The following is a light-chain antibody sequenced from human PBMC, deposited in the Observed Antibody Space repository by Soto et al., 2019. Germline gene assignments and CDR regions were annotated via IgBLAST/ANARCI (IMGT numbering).Light chain of an antibody. CDR2: GAS. V-gene: IGKV3-15*01. J-gene: IGKJ3*01. CDR1: QTIGNN. Sequence: MVMTQSPATLSLSPGDSATLSCSASQTIGNNLAWFQHKPGQAPRLLIYGASTRATGVPARFSGSGSGTEFTLSISSLQFEDFAVYYCHQYNNWLSFTFGPGTKVDIK. CDR3: HQYNNWLSFT.